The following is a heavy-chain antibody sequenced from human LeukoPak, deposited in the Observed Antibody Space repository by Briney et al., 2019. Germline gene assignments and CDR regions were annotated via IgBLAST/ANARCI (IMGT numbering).Heavy chain of an antibody. J-gene: IGHJ4*02. CDR3: ARVYDVLTGGFDY. CDR1: GFTFRRYD. D-gene: IGHD3-9*01. CDR2: ISSSSISI. V-gene: IGHV3-21*01. Sequence: PGGSLRLSCAASGFTFRRYDMNWVRQAPGKGLEWVSSISSSSISINYADSVRDRFTISRDNARELLYLQMHNLRSEDTAVYYCARVYDVLTGGFDYWGQGVLVTVSS.